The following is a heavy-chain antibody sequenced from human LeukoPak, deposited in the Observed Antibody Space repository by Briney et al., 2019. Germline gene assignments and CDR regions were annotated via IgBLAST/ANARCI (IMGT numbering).Heavy chain of an antibody. CDR1: GGTFSSYA. D-gene: IGHD6-19*01. V-gene: IGHV1-69*05. J-gene: IGHJ4*02. CDR2: IIPIFGTA. CDR3: ASLHYSSGWYFVY. Sequence: SVKVSCKASGGTFSSYAISWVRQAPGQGLEWMGGIIPIFGTANYAQKFQGRVTITTDESTSTAYMELSSLRSEDTAVYYCASLHYSSGWYFVYWGQGTLVTVSS.